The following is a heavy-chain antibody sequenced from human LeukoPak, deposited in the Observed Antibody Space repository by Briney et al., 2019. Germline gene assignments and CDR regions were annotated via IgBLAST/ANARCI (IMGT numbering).Heavy chain of an antibody. Sequence: PGGSLRPSCAASGFTVSSNYMTWVRQAPGKGLEGVSVIYSDGTTYYSDSVKGRFSISRDNSKNTLYLQMNSLRAEDTAVYYCARPHYYDTTAYHEAFDIWGQGTMVTVSS. D-gene: IGHD3-22*01. CDR3: ARPHYYDTTAYHEAFDI. CDR1: GFTVSSNY. CDR2: IYSDGTT. J-gene: IGHJ3*02. V-gene: IGHV3-53*01.